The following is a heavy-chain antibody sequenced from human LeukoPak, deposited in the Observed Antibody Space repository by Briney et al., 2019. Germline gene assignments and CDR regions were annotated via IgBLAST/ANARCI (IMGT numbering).Heavy chain of an antibody. J-gene: IGHJ4*02. V-gene: IGHV1-24*01. CDR1: GYTLTELS. D-gene: IGHD5-18*01. CDR2: FDPEDGET. Sequence: ASVKVSCKVSGYTLTELSMHWVRQAPGKGFEWMGGFDPEDGETIYAQKFQGRVTMTEDTSTDTAYMELSSLRSEDTAVYYCATAVDTAMALFDYWGQGTLVTVSS. CDR3: ATAVDTAMALFDY.